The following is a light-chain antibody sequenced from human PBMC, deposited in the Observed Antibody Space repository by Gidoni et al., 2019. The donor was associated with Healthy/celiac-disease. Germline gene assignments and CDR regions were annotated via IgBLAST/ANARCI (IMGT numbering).Light chain of an antibody. Sequence: QSVLTQPPSASGTPGQRVTIPWSGSSSNIGSNYVYWYQQLPGTAPKLLIYRNNQRPSGVPDRFSGSKSGTSASLAISGLRSEDEADYYCAAWDDSLSGPGVFGGGTKLTVL. CDR3: AAWDDSLSGPGV. J-gene: IGLJ3*02. CDR1: SSNIGSNY. V-gene: IGLV1-47*01. CDR2: RNN.